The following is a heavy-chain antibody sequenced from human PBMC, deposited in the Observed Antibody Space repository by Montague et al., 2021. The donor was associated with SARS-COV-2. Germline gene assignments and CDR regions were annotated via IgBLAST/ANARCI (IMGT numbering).Heavy chain of an antibody. CDR2: IEYSGST. V-gene: IGHV4-38-2*02. CDR1: GYSISSGYY. J-gene: IGHJ6*02. Sequence: SETLSLTCIVSGYSISSGYYWGWVRQTPGKGLEWLGFIEYSGSTYYNPSLKTRVTMSLDTSKNQFSLKLTSATAADTVLYYCAKDITLGMDVWGRGTTVTVSS. CDR3: AKDITLGMDV.